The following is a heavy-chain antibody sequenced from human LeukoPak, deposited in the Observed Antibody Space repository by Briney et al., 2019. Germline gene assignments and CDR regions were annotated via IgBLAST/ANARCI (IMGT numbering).Heavy chain of an antibody. CDR3: ARDHDILTGARFDP. V-gene: IGHV3-21*01. J-gene: IGHJ5*02. Sequence: GGPLRLSCAASGFTFSSYSMNWVRQAPGKGLEWVSSISSSSSYIYYADSVKGRFTISRDNAKNSLYLQMNSLRAEDTAVYYCARDHDILTGARFDPWSQGTLVTVSS. CDR1: GFTFSSYS. CDR2: ISSSSSYI. D-gene: IGHD3-9*01.